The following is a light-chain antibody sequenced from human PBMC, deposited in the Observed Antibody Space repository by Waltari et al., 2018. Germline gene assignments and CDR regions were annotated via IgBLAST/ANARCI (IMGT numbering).Light chain of an antibody. J-gene: IGLJ2*01. CDR2: EVF. CDR1: SSDVASYNL. V-gene: IGLV2-23*02. CDR3: SSYAGRSILI. Sequence: QSALTQPASVSGSPGQSITIPCTGTSSDVASYNLVPWYQQYPGKAPRLVIYEVFKRPASVSSRFSGSKSGSTASLTISGVQAEDEATYYCSSYAGRSILIFGGGT.